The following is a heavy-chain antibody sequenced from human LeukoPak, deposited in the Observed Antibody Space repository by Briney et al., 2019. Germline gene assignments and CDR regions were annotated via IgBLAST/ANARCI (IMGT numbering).Heavy chain of an antibody. CDR2: INHSGST. CDR1: GGSFSGYY. CDR3: ARGRRWQQLVNWFDP. D-gene: IGHD6-13*01. J-gene: IGHJ5*02. V-gene: IGHV4-34*01. Sequence: SETLSLTCAVYGGSFSGYYWNWIRQTPGKGLEWIGEINHSGSTNYNPSLKSRVTISVDTSKNQFSLKLSSVTAADTAVYYCARGRRWQQLVNWFDPWGQGTLVTVSS.